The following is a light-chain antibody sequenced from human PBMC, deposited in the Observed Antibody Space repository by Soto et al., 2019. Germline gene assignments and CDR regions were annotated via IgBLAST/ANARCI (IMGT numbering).Light chain of an antibody. CDR2: LGS. CDR3: VQNLQTPFT. Sequence: DLVVTPTPLSLSVTPGEASSISCRPSQSLLHSNGYTYLDWYLQKPGQSPHLLVYLGSNRASGVPDRFSGSGSGTDFTLTISRVEAEDVGVYYCVQNLQTPFTFGPGAKVD. J-gene: IGKJ3*01. V-gene: IGKV2-28*01. CDR1: QSLLHSNGYTY.